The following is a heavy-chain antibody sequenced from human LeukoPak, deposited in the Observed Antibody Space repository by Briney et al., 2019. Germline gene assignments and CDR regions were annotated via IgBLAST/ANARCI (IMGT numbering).Heavy chain of an antibody. CDR2: ISSSSSNL. V-gene: IGHV3-21*01. CDR1: GFTFNIYT. J-gene: IGHJ4*02. D-gene: IGHD2-2*01. Sequence: GGSLRLSCAASGFTFNIYTMNWVRQSPGKGLEWVSSISSSSSNLYYADSVKGRFTISRDNAKNSLYLQMNSLRAEGTAVYYCARVAGYCDSTSNCYSDYLGQGTLVTVSS. CDR3: ARVAGYCDSTSNCYSDY.